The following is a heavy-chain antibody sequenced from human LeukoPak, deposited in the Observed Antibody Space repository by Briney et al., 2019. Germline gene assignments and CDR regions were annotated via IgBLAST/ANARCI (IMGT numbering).Heavy chain of an antibody. Sequence: PSQTLSLTCTVSGGSISSGGYYWSWIRQPPGKGLEWIAYIHHSGDTYNNPSLQSRVTVSADTSKNQFSLKLSSVTAADTAVYYCARLLAARPDDGCWGQGTLVTVSS. D-gene: IGHD6-6*01. CDR2: IHHSGDT. CDR3: ARLLAARPDDGC. J-gene: IGHJ4*02. CDR1: GGSISSGGYY. V-gene: IGHV4-31*03.